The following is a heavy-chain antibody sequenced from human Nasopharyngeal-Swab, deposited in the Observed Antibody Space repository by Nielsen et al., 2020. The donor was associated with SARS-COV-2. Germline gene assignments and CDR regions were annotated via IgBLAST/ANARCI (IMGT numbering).Heavy chain of an antibody. CDR3: ARGDYDFWSGYPRYFDY. J-gene: IGHJ4*02. CDR2: ISGYNGNT. Sequence: WVRQAPGQGLEWKGWISGYNGNTNYAQKLQDRVTMTTDTSTSTAYMELRSLRSDDTAVYYCARGDYDFWSGYPRYFDYWGQGTLVTVSS. D-gene: IGHD3-3*01. V-gene: IGHV1-18*01.